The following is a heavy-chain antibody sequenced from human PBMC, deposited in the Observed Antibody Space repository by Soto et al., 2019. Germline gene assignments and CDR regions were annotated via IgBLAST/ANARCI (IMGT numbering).Heavy chain of an antibody. CDR3: VRVVAVWFDP. CDR1: GFTFSSYS. CDR2: ISSSSSYI. D-gene: IGHD2-15*01. Sequence: GGSLRLSCAASGFTFSSYSMNWVRQAPGKGLAWVSSISSSSSYIYYADSVKGRFTISRDNAKNSLYLQMNSLRAEDTAVYYCVRVVAVWFDPWGQGTLVIVSS. J-gene: IGHJ5*02. V-gene: IGHV3-21*01.